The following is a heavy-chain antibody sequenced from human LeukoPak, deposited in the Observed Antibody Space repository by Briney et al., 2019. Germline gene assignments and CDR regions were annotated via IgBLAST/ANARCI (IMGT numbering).Heavy chain of an antibody. V-gene: IGHV4-39*01. J-gene: IGHJ4*02. Sequence: SETLSLTCTVSGGSISSSSYYWGWIRQPPGKGLEWIGNIYYSGSTYYNPSLKSRVTISVDTSKNQFSLKLSSVTAADTAVYYCASQPLGSGYYYGDYWGQGTLVTVSS. CDR1: GGSISSSSYY. CDR2: IYYSGST. CDR3: ASQPLGSGYYYGDY. D-gene: IGHD3-22*01.